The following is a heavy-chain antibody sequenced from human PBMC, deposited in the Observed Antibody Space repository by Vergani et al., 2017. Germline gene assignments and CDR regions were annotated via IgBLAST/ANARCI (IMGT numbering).Heavy chain of an antibody. CDR1: GGTFSSYA. D-gene: IGHD3-22*01. CDR2: IIPIFGTA. J-gene: IGHJ6*03. CDR3: AKDGDDYYDSSGYYLTSYYYYYYMDV. V-gene: IGHV1-69*01. Sequence: QVQLVQSGAEVKKPGSSVKVSCKASGGTFSSYAISWVRQAPGQGLEWMGGIIPIFGTANYAQKFQGRVTITADESTSTAYMELSSLRSEDTAVYYCAKDGDDYYDSSGYYLTSYYYYYYMDVWGKGP.